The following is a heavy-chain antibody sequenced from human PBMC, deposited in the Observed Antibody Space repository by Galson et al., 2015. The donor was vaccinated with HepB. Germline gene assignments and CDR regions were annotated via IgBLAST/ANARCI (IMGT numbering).Heavy chain of an antibody. D-gene: IGHD2-2*01. J-gene: IGHJ3*01. Sequence: SLRLSCAASGFTFSSYAVHWVRQAPGKGLERVAVISYDGSNKYYADSVKGRFTISRDNSMNTLYLQINSLRTDDTAVYYCASLPAGGHDEFDVWGQGTMVTVSS. V-gene: IGHV3-30-3*01. CDR1: GFTFSSYA. CDR3: ASLPAGGHDEFDV. CDR2: ISYDGSNK.